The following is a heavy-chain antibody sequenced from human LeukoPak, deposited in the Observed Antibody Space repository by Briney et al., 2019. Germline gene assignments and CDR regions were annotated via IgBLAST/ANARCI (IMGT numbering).Heavy chain of an antibody. CDR2: IYPGNSET. V-gene: IGHV5-51*01. CDR3: AWAGGAYPDF. Sequence: GGSLKISCKGSGYIFSDHWIGWVRQTPGKGLEWMGSIYPGNSETRYSPSFQGQVSISADKSTSTAYLQWSGLKASDTAMYLCAWAGGAYPDFWGQGTLVTVSS. J-gene: IGHJ4*02. D-gene: IGHD2-8*02. CDR1: GYIFSDHW.